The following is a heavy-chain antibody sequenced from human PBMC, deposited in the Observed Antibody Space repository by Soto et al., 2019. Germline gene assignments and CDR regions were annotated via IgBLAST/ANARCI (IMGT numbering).Heavy chain of an antibody. V-gene: IGHV3-23*01. D-gene: IGHD3-10*01. CDR2: INYRGGST. J-gene: IGHJ4*02. CDR1: GFTFSNYA. Sequence: EVQLLESGGGLVQPGGSLRLSCAASGFTFSNYAMSWVRQAPGKGLEWVSGINYRGGSTYYADSVKGRFIISRDNSKNTLHLQMNSPRAEDTAIYYCAKKYLYGSATYLYYVDYWGQGTLVTVSS. CDR3: AKKYLYGSATYLYYVDY.